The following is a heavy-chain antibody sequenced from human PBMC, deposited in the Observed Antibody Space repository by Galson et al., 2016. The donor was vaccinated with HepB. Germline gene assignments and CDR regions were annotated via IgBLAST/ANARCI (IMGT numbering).Heavy chain of an antibody. J-gene: IGHJ4*02. CDR2: IYNSGST. D-gene: IGHD6-13*01. V-gene: IGHV4-31*03. Sequence: QVQLQESGPGLVKASQTLSLTCTVPGSPIGSGGYFWTWIRQHPGKGLEWIGNIYNSGSTYYHPSLSGRLSISLDTSKNQFSLRLSSVTAADTAVYYCARDRGPSSWSSGFDSWGQGTLVTVSS. CDR3: ARDRGPSSWSSGFDS. CDR1: GSPIGSGGYF.